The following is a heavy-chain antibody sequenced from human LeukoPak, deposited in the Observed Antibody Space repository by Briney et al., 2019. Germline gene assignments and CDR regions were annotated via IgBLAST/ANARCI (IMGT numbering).Heavy chain of an antibody. CDR2: INPSGGST. CDR3: ARESLFGERLMDV. Sequence: ASVTVSCKASGYTFTSYYMHWVRQAPGQGLEWMGIINPSGGSTSYAQKFQGRVTMTRDTSTSTVYMELSSLRSEDTAVYYCARESLFGERLMDVWGQGTTVTVSS. J-gene: IGHJ6*02. D-gene: IGHD3-10*01. V-gene: IGHV1-46*01. CDR1: GYTFTSYY.